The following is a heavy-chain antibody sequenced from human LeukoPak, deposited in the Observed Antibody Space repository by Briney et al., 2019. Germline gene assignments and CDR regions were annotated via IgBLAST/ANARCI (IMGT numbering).Heavy chain of an antibody. D-gene: IGHD3-22*01. Sequence: PSETLSLTCIVSGGSISDYYWNWIRQSPGKGLEWIGYIYNSGSTNYNPSLKSRVTTSIDTSKNQFSLKLISVTAADTAVYYCVETPNYYYDSSGYLRWGQGTLVTVSS. V-gene: IGHV4-59*12. J-gene: IGHJ1*01. CDR2: IYNSGST. CDR1: GGSISDYY. CDR3: VETPNYYYDSSGYLR.